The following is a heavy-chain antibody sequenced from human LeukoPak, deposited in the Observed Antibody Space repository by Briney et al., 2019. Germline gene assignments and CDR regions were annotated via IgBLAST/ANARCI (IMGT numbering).Heavy chain of an antibody. V-gene: IGHV3-33*01. CDR2: IWYDGSNK. CDR1: GFTFNSYD. J-gene: IGHJ6*02. Sequence: GGSLRLSCAASGFTFNSYDMHWVRQAPGKGLEWVALIWYDGSNKYYADSVKGRFTISRDNSKSTLYLQMNSLRAEDTAVYYCARDPGVGGYNYGYYYYYGMDVWGQGTTVTVSS. CDR3: ARDPGVGGYNYGYYYYYGMDV. D-gene: IGHD5-18*01.